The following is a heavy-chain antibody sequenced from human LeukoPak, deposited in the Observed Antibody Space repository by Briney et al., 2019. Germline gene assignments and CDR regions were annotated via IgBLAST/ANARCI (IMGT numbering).Heavy chain of an antibody. CDR3: ATEPDGDYAY. Sequence: PGGSLRLSCAASGFTFSSYWMSWVRQVSGKGLEWVANIKQDGSEKYYVDSVKGRFTISRDNARNSLYLQMNSLRVEDTAVYYCATEPDGDYAYWGQGTLVTVSS. D-gene: IGHD4-17*01. J-gene: IGHJ4*02. V-gene: IGHV3-7*01. CDR2: IKQDGSEK. CDR1: GFTFSSYW.